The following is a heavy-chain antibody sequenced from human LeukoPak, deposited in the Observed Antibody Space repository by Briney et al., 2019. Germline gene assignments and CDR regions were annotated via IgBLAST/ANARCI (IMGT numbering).Heavy chain of an antibody. D-gene: IGHD3-10*02. CDR3: AELGITMIGGV. J-gene: IGHJ6*04. CDR2: ISSSGSTI. Sequence: PGGSLRLSCAASGFTFSSYEMNWVRQAPGKGLEWVSYISSSGSTIYYADSVKGRFTISRDNAKNPLYLQMNSRRAEDTAVYYCAELGITMIGGVWGKGTTVTISS. V-gene: IGHV3-48*03. CDR1: GFTFSSYE.